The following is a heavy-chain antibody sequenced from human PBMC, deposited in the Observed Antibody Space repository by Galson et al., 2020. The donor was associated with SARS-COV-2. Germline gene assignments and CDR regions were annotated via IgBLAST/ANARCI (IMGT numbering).Heavy chain of an antibody. CDR1: GFTFSSYA. CDR3: AKLTINDSNYYYYYMDV. D-gene: IGHD2-21*02. CDR2: ISGSGGST. Sequence: GESLKISCAASGFTFSSYAMSWVRQAPGKGLEWVSAISGSGGSTYYADSVKGRFTISRDNSKNTLYLQMNSLRAEDTAVYYCAKLTINDSNYYYYYMDVWGKGTTVTVSS. V-gene: IGHV3-23*01. J-gene: IGHJ6*03.